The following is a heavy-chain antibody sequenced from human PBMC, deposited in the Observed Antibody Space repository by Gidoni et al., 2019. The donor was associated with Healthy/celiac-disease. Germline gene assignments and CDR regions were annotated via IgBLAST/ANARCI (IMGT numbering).Heavy chain of an antibody. J-gene: IGHJ3*02. CDR3: AKDRGAARRNAFDI. V-gene: IGHV3-9*01. CDR2: ISWNSGSI. CDR1: GFTFDDYA. D-gene: IGHD6-6*01. Sequence: EVQLVESGGGLVQPGRSLRLSCAASGFTFDDYAMHWVRQAPGKGLEWVSGISWNSGSIGYADSVKGRFTISRDNAKNSLYLQMNSLRAEDTALYYCAKDRGAARRNAFDIWGQGTMVTVSS.